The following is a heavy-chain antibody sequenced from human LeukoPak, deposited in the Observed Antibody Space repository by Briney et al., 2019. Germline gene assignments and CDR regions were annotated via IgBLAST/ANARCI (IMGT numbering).Heavy chain of an antibody. CDR1: GGSISSSTYY. D-gene: IGHD4-17*01. CDR2: IYHSGST. V-gene: IGHV4-39*02. CDR3: ARDYGDYAFDS. Sequence: PSETLSLTCSVSGGSISSSTYYWGWIRQPPGQGLDWIGNIYHSGSTYYNPSLKSRVTISVDTSKNQFSLKLTSVTAADTAVYYCARDYGDYAFDSWGQGTLVTVSS. J-gene: IGHJ4*02.